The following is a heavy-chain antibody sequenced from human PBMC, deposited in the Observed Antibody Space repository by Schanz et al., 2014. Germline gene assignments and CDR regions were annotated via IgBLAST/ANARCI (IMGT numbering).Heavy chain of an antibody. CDR1: GFTFSSYG. CDR3: ASPALVQGLMPEYYFDY. D-gene: IGHD3-10*01. J-gene: IGHJ4*02. Sequence: QVQLVESGGGVVQPGRSRRLSCEASGFTFSSYGMHWVRQAPGKGLEWVAVISYDGSSKNHADSVQGRFTISRDNSKNTLYLQMNSLRGEDTAVYYCASPALVQGLMPEYYFDYWGQGTLVTVSS. V-gene: IGHV3-30*03. CDR2: ISYDGSSK.